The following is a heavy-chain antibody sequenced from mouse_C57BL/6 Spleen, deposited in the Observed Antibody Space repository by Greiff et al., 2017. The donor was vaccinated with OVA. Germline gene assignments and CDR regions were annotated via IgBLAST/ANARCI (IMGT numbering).Heavy chain of an antibody. CDR1: GYAFTNYW. CDR2: INPGSGGT. Sequence: QVQLQQSGAELVRPGTSVKLSCKASGYAFTNYWIEWVKQRPGQGLEWIGVINPGSGGTNYNEKFKGKATLTADKSSSTAYMQLSSLTSEDSAVYFCARVYDSLYFDYWGQGTTLTVSS. CDR3: ARVYDSLYFDY. D-gene: IGHD2-3*01. V-gene: IGHV1-54*01. J-gene: IGHJ2*01.